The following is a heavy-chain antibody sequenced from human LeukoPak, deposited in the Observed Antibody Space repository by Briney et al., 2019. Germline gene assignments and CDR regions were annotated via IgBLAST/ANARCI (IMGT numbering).Heavy chain of an antibody. V-gene: IGHV3-33*06. CDR1: GFTFSSYG. CDR3: AKGGSASHNWFDP. D-gene: IGHD2-2*01. CDR2: IWYDGSNK. Sequence: GRSLRLSCAASGFTFSSYGMHWVRQAPGKGLGWVAVIWYDGSNKYYADSVKGRFTISRDNSKNTLYLQMNSLRAEDTAVYYCAKGGSASHNWFDPWGQGTLVTVSS. J-gene: IGHJ5*02.